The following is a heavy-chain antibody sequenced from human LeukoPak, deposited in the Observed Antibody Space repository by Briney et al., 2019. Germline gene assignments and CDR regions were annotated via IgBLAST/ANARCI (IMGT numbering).Heavy chain of an antibody. CDR1: GGSISTYY. V-gene: IGHV4-59*01. J-gene: IGHJ3*02. CDR3: ARGGLDSNGYWTAFDI. Sequence: SETLSLTCAVSGGSISTYYWSWIRQPPGKGREWTGYIHYSGSTNYNPSLKSRVTILVDTSKNQFSLRLSSVTAAETAVYYCARGGLDSNGYWTAFDIWGQGTMVTVSS. D-gene: IGHD3-22*01. CDR2: IHYSGST.